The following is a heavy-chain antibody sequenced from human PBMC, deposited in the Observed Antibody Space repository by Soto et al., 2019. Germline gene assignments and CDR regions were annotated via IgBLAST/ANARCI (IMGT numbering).Heavy chain of an antibody. J-gene: IGHJ4*02. CDR3: ARDEALYSSSHYFDY. CDR2: ISYDGSNK. CDR1: GFTFSSYA. V-gene: IGHV3-30-3*01. D-gene: IGHD6-6*01. Sequence: HPGGSLRLSCAASGFTFSSYAMHWVRQAPGKGLEWVAVISYDGSNKYYAEYVKGRFTISRDNSKNTLYLQMNSLRAEDTAVYYCARDEALYSSSHYFDYWGQGTLVTVS.